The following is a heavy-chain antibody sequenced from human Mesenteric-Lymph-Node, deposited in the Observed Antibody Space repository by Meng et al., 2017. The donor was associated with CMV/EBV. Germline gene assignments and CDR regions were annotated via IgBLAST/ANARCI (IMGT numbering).Heavy chain of an antibody. CDR1: GDSVSSDSAA. CDR2: TYYRSKWYN. CDR3: ARDSRRYFDV. Sequence: AISGDSVSSDSAAWNWIRQSPSRGLEWLGRTYYRSKWYNDYAVSVKSRITVNPDTSKNQFSLHLNSVTPEDTAVYYCARDSRRYFDVWGRGTLVTVSS. J-gene: IGHJ2*01. V-gene: IGHV6-1*01.